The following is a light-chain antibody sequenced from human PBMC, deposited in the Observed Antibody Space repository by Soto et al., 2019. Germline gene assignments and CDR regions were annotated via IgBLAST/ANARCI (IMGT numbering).Light chain of an antibody. CDR2: DVS. V-gene: IGLV2-14*01. CDR1: SSTYNY. J-gene: IGLJ2*01. CDR3: SSYTSSSTL. Sequence: QSALTQPASVSGSLGQSITISCTGTSSTYNYVSWYQQHPGKVPKLVIYDVSDRPSGVSKRFSGSKSGNTASLTISGLQAEDEADYYCSSYTSSSTLFGGGTKLTVL.